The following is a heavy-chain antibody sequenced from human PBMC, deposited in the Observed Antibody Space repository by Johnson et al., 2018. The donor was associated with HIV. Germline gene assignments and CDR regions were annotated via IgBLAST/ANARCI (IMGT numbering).Heavy chain of an antibody. J-gene: IGHJ3*02. CDR2: IWYDGREK. D-gene: IGHD1-1*01. V-gene: IGHV3-33*01. CDR1: GFTFSTYG. Sequence: QVQLVESGGGVVQPGRSLRLSCAASGFTFSTYGMHWVRQAPGKGLEWVALIWYDGREKDYADSVKGRFTISRDNSKNTLYLQMNSLRAEDTAVYYCARVPLDDWHSDDFDIWGQGTLVTVSA. CDR3: ARVPLDDWHSDDFDI.